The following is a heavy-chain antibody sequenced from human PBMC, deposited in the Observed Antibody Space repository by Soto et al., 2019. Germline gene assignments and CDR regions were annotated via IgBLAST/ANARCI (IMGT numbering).Heavy chain of an antibody. D-gene: IGHD3-22*01. CDR1: GGCMRSYS. Sequence: PSETRSLTCTVSGGCMRSYSWSWFRRPPGGRLELIGCISYTGSADCSPSLKSRISMSVDTSKNQFSLKLNSVTAADTAVYYCERAQVYDGLGNWFDPWGQGTLVTVSS. V-gene: IGHV4-59*01. CDR2: ISYTGSA. J-gene: IGHJ5*02. CDR3: ERAQVYDGLGNWFDP.